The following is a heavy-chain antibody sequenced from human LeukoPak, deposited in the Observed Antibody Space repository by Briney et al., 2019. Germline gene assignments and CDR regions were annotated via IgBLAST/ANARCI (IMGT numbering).Heavy chain of an antibody. Sequence: GGSLRLSRAASGFTFSSWWMHWVRQAPGKGLEWVSRIYSVGSDTTYADSVKGRFTMSRDNAKNTLYLQMNSLRDEDTAVYYCVRGGGVVATVLDSWGQGTLVTVSS. CDR1: GFTFSSWW. J-gene: IGHJ4*02. D-gene: IGHD5-12*01. CDR2: IYSVGSDT. V-gene: IGHV3-74*03. CDR3: VRGGGVVATVLDS.